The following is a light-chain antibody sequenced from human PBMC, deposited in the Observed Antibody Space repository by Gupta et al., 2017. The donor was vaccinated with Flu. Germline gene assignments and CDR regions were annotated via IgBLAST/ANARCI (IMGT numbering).Light chain of an antibody. J-gene: IGKJ1*01. Sequence: EIVLTQSPGTLSLSPGERASLSCRASQSLGSTYLAWYQQKPGQAPRLLIYAATARATGVPDRFNGSGSGTEFTLTISRREPDDFAIYCCHQEDSPSWTFGQGTKVEVK. CDR1: QSLGSTY. CDR2: AAT. V-gene: IGKV3-20*01. CDR3: HQEDSPSWT.